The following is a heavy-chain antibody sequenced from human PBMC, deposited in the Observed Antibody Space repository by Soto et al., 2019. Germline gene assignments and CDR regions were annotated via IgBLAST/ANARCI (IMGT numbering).Heavy chain of an antibody. V-gene: IGHV3-21*01. J-gene: IGHJ3*02. CDR1: GFTFSRNG. Sequence: LRLSCAASGFTFSRNGMNWVRQAPGKGLEWVSSISSSSSYIYYADSVKGRFTIPRDNAKNSLYLQMNSLRAEDTAVYYCARDRDVSAFDIWGQGTMVTVSS. CDR3: ARDRDVSAFDI. CDR2: ISSSSSYI. D-gene: IGHD3-10*01.